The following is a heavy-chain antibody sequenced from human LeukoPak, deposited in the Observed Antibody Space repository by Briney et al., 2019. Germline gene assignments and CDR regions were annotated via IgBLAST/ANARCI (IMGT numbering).Heavy chain of an antibody. D-gene: IGHD2-2*01. Sequence: GGSLRLSCAASGFTFSRYAMSWVRQAPGRGLEWVSGIIGRGGSTYYADSVKGRFTISRDNSKNTLYLQLNSLRAEHTAVYYCARSCSSTSCYYYYYGMDVWGQGTTVTVSS. CDR1: GFTFSRYA. V-gene: IGHV3-23*01. J-gene: IGHJ6*02. CDR3: ARSCSSTSCYYYYYGMDV. CDR2: IIGRGGST.